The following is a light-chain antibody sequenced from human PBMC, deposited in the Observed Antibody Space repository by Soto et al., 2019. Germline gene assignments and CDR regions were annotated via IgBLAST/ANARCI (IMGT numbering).Light chain of an antibody. CDR2: GAS. CDR1: RSVSID. V-gene: IGKV3-20*01. CDR3: QQYGSSPLT. J-gene: IGKJ1*01. Sequence: IVMTQSPATVPMSPGERVTLSCSASRSVSIDLAWYQQKPGQAPRLLIYGASTRATDIPATFTGSGSGTDFTLTISRLEPEDFAVYYCQQYGSSPLTFGQGTKV.